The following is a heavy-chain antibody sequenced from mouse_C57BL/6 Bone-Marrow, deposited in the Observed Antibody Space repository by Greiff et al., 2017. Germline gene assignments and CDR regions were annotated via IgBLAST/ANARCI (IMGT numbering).Heavy chain of an antibody. J-gene: IGHJ3*01. CDR1: GYTFTDYN. CDR2: INPNNGGT. Sequence: VQLQQSGPELVKPGASVKIPCKASGYTFTDYNMDWVKQSHGQSLEWIGDINPNNGGTIYNQKFKGKATLTVDKSSSTAYMELRSLPSEDTADYYCARRLLSWFAYWGQGTLVTVSA. D-gene: IGHD2-3*01. V-gene: IGHV1-18*01. CDR3: ARRLLSWFAY.